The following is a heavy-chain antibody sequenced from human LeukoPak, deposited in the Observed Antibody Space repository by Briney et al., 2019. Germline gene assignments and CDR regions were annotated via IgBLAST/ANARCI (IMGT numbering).Heavy chain of an antibody. J-gene: IGHJ5*02. V-gene: IGHV1-8*01. CDR1: GYTFTSYD. CDR2: MNPNSGHT. Sequence: VASVKVACKASGYTFTSYDINWVRQATGQGREWMGWMNPNSGHTGYAQKFQGRVTMTRNTSISTAYMELSSLRSEDTAVYYCARPFYSSSRLPIDPWGQGTLVTVSS. CDR3: ARPFYSSSRLPIDP. D-gene: IGHD6-6*01.